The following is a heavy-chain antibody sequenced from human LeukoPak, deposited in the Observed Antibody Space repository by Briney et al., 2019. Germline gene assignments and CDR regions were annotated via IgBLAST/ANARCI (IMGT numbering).Heavy chain of an antibody. CDR3: ARDPAKFWSGHDY. Sequence: GGSLRLSCAASGFTFSSYSMNWVRQAPGKGLEWGSYISGSSSTIYYADSVKGRFTISRDNGKNTLYLQMNSLRAEDTAVYYCARDPAKFWSGHDYWGQGTLVTVSS. V-gene: IGHV3-48*01. J-gene: IGHJ4*02. CDR2: ISGSSSTI. CDR1: GFTFSSYS. D-gene: IGHD3-3*01.